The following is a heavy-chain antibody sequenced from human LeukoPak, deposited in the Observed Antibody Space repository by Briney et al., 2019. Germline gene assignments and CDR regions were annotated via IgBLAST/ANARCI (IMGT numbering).Heavy chain of an antibody. V-gene: IGHV3-30-3*01. J-gene: IGHJ6*02. D-gene: IGHD2-21*02. CDR2: ISYDGSNK. CDR1: GFTFSSYA. Sequence: GGSLRLSCAASGFTFSSYAMHWVRQAPGKGLEWVAVISYDGSNKYYADSVKGRFTISRDNSKNTLYLQMNSLRTEDTAVYYCARDLPIQGIVVVTATAAGDVWGQGTTVTVSS. CDR3: ARDLPIQGIVVVTATAAGDV.